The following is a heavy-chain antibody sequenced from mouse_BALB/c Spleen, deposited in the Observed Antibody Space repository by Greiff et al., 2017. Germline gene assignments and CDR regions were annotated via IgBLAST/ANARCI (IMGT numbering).Heavy chain of an antibody. Sequence: EVQLVESGGDLVKPGGSLKLSCAASGFTFSSYGMSWVRQTPDKRLEWVATISSGGGSTYYPDTVKGRFTISRDNAKNTLYLQMSSLKSEDTAMYYCARHDYYAMDYWGQGTSVTVSS. CDR1: GFTFSSYG. CDR3: ARHDYYAMDY. J-gene: IGHJ4*01. V-gene: IGHV5-6*01. CDR2: ISSGGGST.